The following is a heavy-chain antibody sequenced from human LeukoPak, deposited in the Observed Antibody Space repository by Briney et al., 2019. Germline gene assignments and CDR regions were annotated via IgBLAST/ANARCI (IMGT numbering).Heavy chain of an antibody. Sequence: SETLSLTCTVSGGSISSYYWSWIRQPPGKGLEWIGYIYYSGSTNYNPSLKSRVTISVDTSKNQFSLKLSSVTAADTAVYYCARFASHSAALYYFDYWGQGTLVTVSS. CDR2: IYYSGST. D-gene: IGHD2-2*01. CDR3: ARFASHSAALYYFDY. J-gene: IGHJ4*02. V-gene: IGHV4-59*01. CDR1: GGSISSYY.